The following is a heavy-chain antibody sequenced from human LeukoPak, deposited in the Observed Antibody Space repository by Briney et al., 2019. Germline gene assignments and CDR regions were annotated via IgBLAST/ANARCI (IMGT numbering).Heavy chain of an antibody. V-gene: IGHV4-34*01. CDR1: GGSFSGHY. CDR2: ISHTGTT. D-gene: IGHD5/OR15-5a*01. CDR3: ATLVSTRYYSDY. J-gene: IGHJ4*02. Sequence: SETLSLTCGVSGGSFSGHYWSWIRQPPGKGLEWIGEISHTGTTHSNPSLKSRVTISIDTSKNQFSLRLTSVTAADTAVYFCATLVSTRYYSDYWGQGTLVTVSS.